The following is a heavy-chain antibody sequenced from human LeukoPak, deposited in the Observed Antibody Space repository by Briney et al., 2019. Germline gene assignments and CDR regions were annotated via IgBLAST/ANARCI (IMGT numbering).Heavy chain of an antibody. CDR2: INHSGST. Sequence: PSETLSLTCAVYGGSFSGYYWSWIRQPPGKGLEWIGEINHSGSTNYNPSLKSRVTISVDTSKNQFSLKLSSVTAADTAVYYCARAPNRGWAHDAFDIWGQGTMVTVSS. V-gene: IGHV4-34*01. D-gene: IGHD7-27*01. J-gene: IGHJ3*02. CDR3: ARAPNRGWAHDAFDI. CDR1: GGSFSGYY.